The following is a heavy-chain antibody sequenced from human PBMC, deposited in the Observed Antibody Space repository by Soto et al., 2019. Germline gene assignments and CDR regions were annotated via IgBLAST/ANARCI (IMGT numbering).Heavy chain of an antibody. J-gene: IGHJ4*02. V-gene: IGHV4-31*03. D-gene: IGHD2-15*01. CDR2: IYHSGRT. Sequence: PSETLSLTCTVSGGSISNGYYYWSWVRQNPGKGLEWIGHIYHSGRTCYNPSLKSRVTISVDTSKNQFSLNLSSVTAADTAVYYCARWVEVSLDYFDSWGQGTPVTVSS. CDR1: GGSISNGYYY. CDR3: ARWVEVSLDYFDS.